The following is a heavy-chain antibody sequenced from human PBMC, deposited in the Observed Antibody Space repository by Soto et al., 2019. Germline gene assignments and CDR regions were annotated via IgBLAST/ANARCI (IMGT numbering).Heavy chain of an antibody. V-gene: IGHV1-69*01. CDR3: ARVLYYGSGSYSPYGMDV. D-gene: IGHD3-10*01. CDR2: VSPPFRTS. Sequence: QLVQSGAEVKKPGSSVKVSCKTSGVSFNNNGIAWVRQAPGHGLEWMGGVSPPFRTSNYARKFQGRISITADASTGTVNMELSSLTSEDTAQYYCARVLYYGSGSYSPYGMDVWGQGTTVTVSS. CDR1: GVSFNNNG. J-gene: IGHJ6*02.